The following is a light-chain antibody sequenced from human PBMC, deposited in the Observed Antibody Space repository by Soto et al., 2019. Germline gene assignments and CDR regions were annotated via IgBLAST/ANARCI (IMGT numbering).Light chain of an antibody. CDR1: SSDVGAYNY. J-gene: IGLJ2*01. CDR2: DVS. Sequence: QSALTQPRSVSGSPGQSGTLSCAGTSSDVGAYNYGSWYQQHPGNAPKLMIYDVSERPSGVPDRFSGSKSGNTASLTISGLQTDDEADYYCCSYAGSYTMVFGGGTKLTVL. CDR3: CSYAGSYTMV. V-gene: IGLV2-11*01.